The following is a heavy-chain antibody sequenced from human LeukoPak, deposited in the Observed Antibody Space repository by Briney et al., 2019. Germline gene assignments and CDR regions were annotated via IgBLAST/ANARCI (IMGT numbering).Heavy chain of an antibody. CDR2: MNPNSGNT. V-gene: IGHV1-8*01. D-gene: IGHD5-12*01. CDR1: GYTFTSYD. CDR3: ARGNSGYDNVAFDI. Sequence: GASVKVSCKASGYTFTSYDINWMRRATGQGLEWMGWMNPNSGNTGYAQKFQGRVTMTRNTSISTAYMELSSLRSEDTAVYYCARGNSGYDNVAFDIWGQGTMVTVSS. J-gene: IGHJ3*02.